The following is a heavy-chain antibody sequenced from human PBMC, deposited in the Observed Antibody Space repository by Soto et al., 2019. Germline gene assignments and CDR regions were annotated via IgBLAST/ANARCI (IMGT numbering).Heavy chain of an antibody. J-gene: IGHJ4*02. Sequence: SETLSLTCTVSCGSISSSSYYWGWIRQPPGKGLEWIGSIYYSGSTYYNPSLKSRVTISVDTSKNQFSLKLSSVTAADTAVYYCARSPGYYFDYWGQGTLVTVSS. CDR1: CGSISSSSYY. CDR2: IYYSGST. V-gene: IGHV4-39*07. CDR3: ARSPGYYFDY.